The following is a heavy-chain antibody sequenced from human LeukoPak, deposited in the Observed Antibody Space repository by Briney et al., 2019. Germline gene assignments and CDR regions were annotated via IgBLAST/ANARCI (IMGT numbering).Heavy chain of an antibody. J-gene: IGHJ6*02. CDR3: ARQGYSSSSYYYYGMDV. CDR2: IYYSGST. Sequence: PSETLSLTCTVSGGSISSYYWSWIRQPPGKGLEWIGYIYYSGSTNYNPSLKSRVTISVETSKNQFSLKLSSVTAADTAVYYCARQGYSSSSYYYYGMDVWGQGTTVTVSS. V-gene: IGHV4-59*08. CDR1: GGSISSYY. D-gene: IGHD6-6*01.